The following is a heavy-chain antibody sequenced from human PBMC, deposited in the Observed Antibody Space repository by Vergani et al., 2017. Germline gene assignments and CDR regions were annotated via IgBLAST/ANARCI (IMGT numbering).Heavy chain of an antibody. CDR3: ARDGGPRGYYDFWSGYDTYYYYYMDV. CDR2: ISYDGSNK. D-gene: IGHD3-3*01. CDR1: GFTFSSYA. Sequence: QVQLVESGGGVVQPGRSLRLSCAASGFTFSSYAMHWVRQAPGKGLEWVAVISYDGSNKYYADSVKGRFTISRDNSKNPLYLQLNSLRAEDTAVYYCARDGGPRGYYDFWSGYDTYYYYYMDVWGKGTTVTVSS. V-gene: IGHV3-30-3*01. J-gene: IGHJ6*03.